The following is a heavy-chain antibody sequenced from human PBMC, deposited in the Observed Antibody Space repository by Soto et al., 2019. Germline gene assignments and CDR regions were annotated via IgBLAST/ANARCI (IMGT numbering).Heavy chain of an antibody. Sequence: QVQLVESGGGVVQPGRSLRLSCAASGFTFSSYGMHWVRQAPGKGLEWVAVIWYDGSNKYYADSVKGRFTISRDNSKNTLYLQMNSLRAEDTAVYYCARKSRRGYFDWSCYGMDVWGQGTTVTVSS. CDR3: ARKSRRGYFDWSCYGMDV. CDR2: IWYDGSNK. J-gene: IGHJ6*02. CDR1: GFTFSSYG. D-gene: IGHD3-9*01. V-gene: IGHV3-33*01.